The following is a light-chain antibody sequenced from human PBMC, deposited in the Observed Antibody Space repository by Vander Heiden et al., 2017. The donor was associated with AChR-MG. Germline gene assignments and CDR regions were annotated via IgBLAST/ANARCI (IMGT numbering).Light chain of an antibody. J-gene: IGKJ4*01. CDR2: KAS. V-gene: IGKV1-5*03. CDR1: HNIYTW. CDR3: QQDNSYALT. Sequence: DIQMTQSPSTLSASVGDRVTITCRASHNIYTWLAWHQHKPQKAPKLLIYKASSLESGVPSRFSGSGSGTEFTLTISSLQPDDFATYYCQQDNSYALTFGGGTKVEIK.